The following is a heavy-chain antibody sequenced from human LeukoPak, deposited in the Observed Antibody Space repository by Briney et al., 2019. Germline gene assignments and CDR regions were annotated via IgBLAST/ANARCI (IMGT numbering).Heavy chain of an antibody. D-gene: IGHD7-27*01. CDR1: RFIFSNYG. CDR3: ARLAWGSGDY. Sequence: GGSLRLSCAASRFIFSNYGVHWVCQARGKGLVWVSYLKSDGTTTGYADSVKGRFTISRDNAKNTLYLQMNSLRAEDTAVYYCARLAWGSGDYWGQGPLVTVSS. CDR2: LKSDGTTT. V-gene: IGHV3-74*01. J-gene: IGHJ4*02.